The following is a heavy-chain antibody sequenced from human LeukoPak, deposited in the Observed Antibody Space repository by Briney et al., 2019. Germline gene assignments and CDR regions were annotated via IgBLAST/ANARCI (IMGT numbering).Heavy chain of an antibody. CDR3: ARRKYDSSGYTFDY. D-gene: IGHD3-22*01. CDR2: IYHSGST. CDR1: GGSISSSNW. J-gene: IGHJ4*02. V-gene: IGHV4-4*02. Sequence: SETLSLTCAVSGGSISSSNWWSWVRQPPGKGLEWIGEIYHSGSTNYNPSLKSRVTISVDKSKNQFSLKLSSVTAADTAVYYCARRKYDSSGYTFDYWGQGTLVTVSS.